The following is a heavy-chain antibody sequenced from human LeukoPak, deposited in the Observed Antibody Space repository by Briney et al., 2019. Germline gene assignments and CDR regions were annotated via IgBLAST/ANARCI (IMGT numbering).Heavy chain of an antibody. Sequence: GGSLRLSCAASGFTFSNYWMSWVRHTPGKGLEWVSGVRVSGETYYADAVKGRFTTSRDNYENTLYLQMSGLRAEDTAVYYCARHSGWGSGGPIDYWGQGTLVTVSS. CDR2: VRVSGET. CDR3: ARHSGWGSGGPIDY. J-gene: IGHJ4*02. V-gene: IGHV3-23*01. CDR1: GFTFSNYW. D-gene: IGHD7-27*01.